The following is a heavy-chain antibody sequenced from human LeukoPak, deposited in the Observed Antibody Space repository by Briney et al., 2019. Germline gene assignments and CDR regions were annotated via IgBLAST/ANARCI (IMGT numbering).Heavy chain of an antibody. Sequence: ASVKVSCKASGGTFSSYAISWVRQAPGQGLEWMGRIIPILGIANYAQKFQGRVTITADKSTSTAYMELSSLRSDDTAVYYCARARSGGSRNWFDPWGQGTLVTVSS. CDR1: GGTFSSYA. CDR2: IIPILGIA. V-gene: IGHV1-69*04. D-gene: IGHD2-15*01. CDR3: ARARSGGSRNWFDP. J-gene: IGHJ5*02.